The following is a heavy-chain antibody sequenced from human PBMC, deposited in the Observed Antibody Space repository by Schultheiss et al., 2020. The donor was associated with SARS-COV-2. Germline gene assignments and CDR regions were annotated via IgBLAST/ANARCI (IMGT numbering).Heavy chain of an antibody. D-gene: IGHD5-12*01. CDR3: AKDQNMVATSPFDY. CDR1: GFTFSSYG. J-gene: IGHJ4*02. V-gene: IGHV3-30*18. Sequence: GESLKISCAASGFTFSSYGMHWVRQAPGKGLEWVAVISYDGSNKYYADSVKGRFTISRDNSKNTVYLQMSSLRAEDTAVYYCAKDQNMVATSPFDYWGQGTLVTVSS. CDR2: ISYDGSNK.